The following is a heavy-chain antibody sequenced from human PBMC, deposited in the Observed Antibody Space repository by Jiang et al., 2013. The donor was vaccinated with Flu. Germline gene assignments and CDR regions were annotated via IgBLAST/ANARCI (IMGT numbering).Heavy chain of an antibody. V-gene: IGHV4-59*13. CDR1: GGSISTYY. CDR3: ARVEYSSLGAFDI. CDR2: VLYSGST. D-gene: IGHD6-6*01. Sequence: TCTVSGGSISTYYWSWIRQPPGKGLEWIGYVLYSGSTEYNPSLRSRVTISVDTSKNQFSLKLNSVTAADTAVYYCARVEYSSLGAFDIWGQGTMVTVSS. J-gene: IGHJ3*02.